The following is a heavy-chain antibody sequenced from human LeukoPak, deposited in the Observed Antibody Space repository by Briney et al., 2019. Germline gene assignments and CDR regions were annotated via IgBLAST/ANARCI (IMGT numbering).Heavy chain of an antibody. Sequence: PGRSLRLSCAASGFTFSSYGMHWVRQAPGKGLEWVAVISYDGSNKYYADSVKGRFTISRDNSKNTLYLQMNSLRAEDTAVYYCAKGGYGSSWEFDYWGQGTLVTVSS. V-gene: IGHV3-30*18. D-gene: IGHD6-13*01. J-gene: IGHJ4*02. CDR1: GFTFSSYG. CDR2: ISYDGSNK. CDR3: AKGGYGSSWEFDY.